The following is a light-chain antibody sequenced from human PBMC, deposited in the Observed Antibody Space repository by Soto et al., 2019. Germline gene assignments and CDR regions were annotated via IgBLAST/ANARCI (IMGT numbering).Light chain of an antibody. CDR2: GAS. CDR1: QSVSSSY. Sequence: EIVLTQSPGTLSLSPGERATLSCRASQSVSSSYLAWYQQKPGQAPRLLIYGASRRATVIPDRFSGSGSGTDFPLTISRLEHEDFEVYYCQQYGSFWTFGQGTKVEIK. V-gene: IGKV3-20*01. J-gene: IGKJ1*01. CDR3: QQYGSFWT.